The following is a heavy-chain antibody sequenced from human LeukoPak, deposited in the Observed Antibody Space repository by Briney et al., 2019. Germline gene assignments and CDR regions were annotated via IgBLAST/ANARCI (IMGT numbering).Heavy chain of an antibody. CDR1: GFTFSSYA. V-gene: IGHV3-23*01. J-gene: IGHJ4*02. CDR3: AKDWEVLLWFGEFSYFDY. Sequence: PGGSLRLSCAASGFTFSSYAMSGVRQTPGKGLEWVSAISGSGGSTYYADSVKGRFTISRDNPKNTLYLQMNSLRAEDTAVYYCAKDWEVLLWFGEFSYFDYWGQGTLVTVSS. D-gene: IGHD3-10*01. CDR2: ISGSGGST.